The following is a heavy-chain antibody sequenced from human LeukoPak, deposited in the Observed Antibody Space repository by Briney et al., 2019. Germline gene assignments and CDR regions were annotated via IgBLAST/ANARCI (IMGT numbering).Heavy chain of an antibody. J-gene: IGHJ3*02. D-gene: IGHD2-2*01. Sequence: PSQTLSLTCTVSGGSISSGSYYWSWIRQPAGKGLEWIGRTYTSGSTNYNPSLKSRVTISVDTSKNQFSLKLSSVTAADTAVYYCARVSTWDVVPAALRVGYAFDIWGQGTMVTVSS. CDR3: ARVSTWDVVPAALRVGYAFDI. CDR2: TYTSGST. V-gene: IGHV4-61*02. CDR1: GGSISSGSYY.